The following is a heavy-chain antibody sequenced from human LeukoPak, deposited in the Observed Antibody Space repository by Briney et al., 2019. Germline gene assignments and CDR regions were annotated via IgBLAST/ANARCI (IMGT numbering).Heavy chain of an antibody. CDR2: ITGSSSSI. CDR1: GFTFSSYS. V-gene: IGHV3-48*02. Sequence: GSLRLSYAASGFTFSSYSINWVRQAPGKGLEWVSFITGSSSSIFYADSVKGRFTISRDNAKNLVYLQMNSLRDDDTAVYYCARARSVWYMDYWGQGTLVTVSS. CDR3: ARARSVWYMDY. D-gene: IGHD6-19*01. J-gene: IGHJ4*02.